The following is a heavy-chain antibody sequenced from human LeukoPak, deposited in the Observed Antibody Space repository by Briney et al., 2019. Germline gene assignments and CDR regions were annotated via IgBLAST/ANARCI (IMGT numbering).Heavy chain of an antibody. J-gene: IGHJ3*02. CDR1: GGSISRYY. V-gene: IGHV4-59*01. Sequence: SDTLSLTCTVSGGSISRYYWSWIRRPPGKGLEWIGYIDDSGNTNYNPSLKSQVTISVDKSKNQFSLKLSFVTAADTAMYYCARSDYHNSGSHTVFDAFDIWGQGTRATVSS. CDR3: ARSDYHNSGSHTVFDAFDI. CDR2: IDDSGNT. D-gene: IGHD3-10*01.